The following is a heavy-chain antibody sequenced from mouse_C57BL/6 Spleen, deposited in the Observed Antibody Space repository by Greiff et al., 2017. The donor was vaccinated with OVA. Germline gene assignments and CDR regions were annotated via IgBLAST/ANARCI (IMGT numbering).Heavy chain of an antibody. CDR3: TGGYDLWYFDV. D-gene: IGHD2-3*01. CDR1: GFTFSNYW. Sequence: EVQRVESGGGLVQPGGSMKLSCVASGFTFSNYWMNWVRQSPEQGLEWVAQIRLKSDNYATHYAESVKGRFTISRDDSKSSVYLQMNNLRAEDTGIYYCTGGYDLWYFDVWGTGTTVTVSS. CDR2: IRLKSDNYAT. J-gene: IGHJ1*03. V-gene: IGHV6-3*01.